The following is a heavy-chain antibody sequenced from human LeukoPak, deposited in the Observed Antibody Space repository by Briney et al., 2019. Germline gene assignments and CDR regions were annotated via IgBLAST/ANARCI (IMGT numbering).Heavy chain of an antibody. CDR3: AREIAAGLVDY. CDR1: GGSISSGGYY. V-gene: IGHV4-31*03. D-gene: IGHD6-25*01. Sequence: SETLSLTCTVSGGSISSGGYYWSWIRQHPGKGLEWIEYIYYSGSTYYNPSLKSRVTISVDTSKNQFSLKLSSVTAADTAVYYCAREIAAGLVDYWGQGTLVTVSS. CDR2: IYYSGST. J-gene: IGHJ4*02.